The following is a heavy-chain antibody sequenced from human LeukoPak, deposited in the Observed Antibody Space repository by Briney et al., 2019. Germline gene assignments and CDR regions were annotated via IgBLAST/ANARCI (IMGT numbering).Heavy chain of an antibody. CDR1: GFTFNNAW. CDR3: VRDFDF. CDR2: ISTSGSTI. Sequence: TGGSLRLSCAASGFTFNNAWMNWVRQAPGKGLEWVSYISTSGSTIYYADSVKGRFTISRDNAKNSLYLQMSSLRAEDTAVYYCVRDFDFWGQGTMVTVSS. V-gene: IGHV3-48*04. J-gene: IGHJ3*01.